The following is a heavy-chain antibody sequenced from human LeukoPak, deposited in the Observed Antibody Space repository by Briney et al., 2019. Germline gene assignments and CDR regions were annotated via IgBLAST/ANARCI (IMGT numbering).Heavy chain of an antibody. CDR2: IYPGDSDT. CDR1: GYSFTSYW. Sequence: GQSLKISCKGSGYSFTSYWIGWVRQMPGKGLEWMGIIYPGDSDTRYSPSFQGQVTISADKSISTAYLQWSSLKASDTAMYYCARGPSMFHGDWVVAYWGQGTLVTVSS. D-gene: IGHD4-17*01. J-gene: IGHJ4*02. CDR3: ARGPSMFHGDWVVAY. V-gene: IGHV5-51*01.